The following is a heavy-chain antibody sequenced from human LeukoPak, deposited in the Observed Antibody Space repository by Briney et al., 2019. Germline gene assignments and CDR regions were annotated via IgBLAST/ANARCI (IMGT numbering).Heavy chain of an antibody. CDR2: ISGSGGST. J-gene: IGHJ4*02. V-gene: IGHV3-23*01. Sequence: PGGSLRLSCAASGFTFSSYAMSWVRQAPGKGLEWVSAISGSGGSTYYADSVKGRFTISRDNSKNTLYLQMNSPRAEDTAVYYCAKDFSPGGSYSDYWGQGTLVTVSS. CDR1: GFTFSSYA. CDR3: AKDFSPGGSYSDY. D-gene: IGHD1-26*01.